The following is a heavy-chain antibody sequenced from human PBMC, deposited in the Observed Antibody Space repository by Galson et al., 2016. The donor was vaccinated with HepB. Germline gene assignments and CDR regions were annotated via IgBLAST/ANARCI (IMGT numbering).Heavy chain of an antibody. CDR1: GFTFSIYA. CDR2: ITYSGDNT. Sequence: SLRLSCAASGFTFSIYAMNWVRQAPGKGLEWVPTITYSGDNTYYADSVRGRFTISRDSSKNSLYLQMNSLRADDTAIYYCAKNSHGFPPDYWGQGTLVTVSS. V-gene: IGHV3-23*01. D-gene: IGHD3-10*01. CDR3: AKNSHGFPPDY. J-gene: IGHJ4*02.